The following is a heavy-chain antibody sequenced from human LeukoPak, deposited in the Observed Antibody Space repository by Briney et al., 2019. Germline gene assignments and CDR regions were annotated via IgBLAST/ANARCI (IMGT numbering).Heavy chain of an antibody. D-gene: IGHD3-16*01. V-gene: IGHV4-59*01. Sequence: SETLSLTCAVYGGSFSGYYWSWIRQPPGKGLEWIGYIYYSGSTNYNPSLKSRVTISVDTSKNQFSLKLSSVTAADTAVYYCARDYVWGRHDAFDIWGQGTMVTVSS. J-gene: IGHJ3*02. CDR2: IYYSGST. CDR1: GGSFSGYY. CDR3: ARDYVWGRHDAFDI.